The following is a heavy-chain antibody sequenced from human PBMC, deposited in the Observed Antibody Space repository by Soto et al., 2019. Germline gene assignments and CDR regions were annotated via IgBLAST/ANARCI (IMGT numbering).Heavy chain of an antibody. CDR3: ASVYYYGSGGGMDV. CDR2: IYYSGST. D-gene: IGHD3-10*01. Sequence: QVQLQESGPGLVKPSETLSLTCTVSGGSISSYYWSWIRQPPGKGLEWIGYIYYSGSTNYNPSLKSRVTLSVDTSKNTFSLKLSSVTAADTAVYYCASVYYYGSGGGMDVWGQGTPVTVSS. J-gene: IGHJ6*02. V-gene: IGHV4-59*01. CDR1: GGSISSYY.